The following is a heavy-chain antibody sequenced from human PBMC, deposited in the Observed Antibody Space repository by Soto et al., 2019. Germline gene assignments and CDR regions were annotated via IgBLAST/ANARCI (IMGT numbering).Heavy chain of an antibody. D-gene: IGHD3-10*01. J-gene: IGHJ4*02. CDR3: AKDAGMVAFDY. CDR2: ISYDGSNK. CDR1: GFTFSSYG. Sequence: GGSLRLSCAASGFTFSSYGMHWVRQAPGKGLEWVAVISYDGSNKYYADSVKGRFTISRDNSKNTLYLQMNSLRAEDTAVYYCAKDAGMVAFDYWGQGTLVTVSS. V-gene: IGHV3-30*18.